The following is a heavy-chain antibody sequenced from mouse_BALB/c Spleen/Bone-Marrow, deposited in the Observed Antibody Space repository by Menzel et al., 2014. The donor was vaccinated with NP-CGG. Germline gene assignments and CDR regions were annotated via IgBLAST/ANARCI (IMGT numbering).Heavy chain of an antibody. D-gene: IGHD4-1*01. CDR1: GFDFSRYW. CDR3: ARPGTWGYFDY. J-gene: IGHJ2*01. CDR2: INPDSSTI. V-gene: IGHV4-1*02. Sequence: EVKLMEPGGGLVQPGGSLKLSCAASGFDFSRYWMSWVRQAPGKGLEWIGEINPDSSTINYTPSLKDKFIISRDNAKNTLYLQMSKVGSEDTALYYCARPGTWGYFDYWGQGTTLTVSS.